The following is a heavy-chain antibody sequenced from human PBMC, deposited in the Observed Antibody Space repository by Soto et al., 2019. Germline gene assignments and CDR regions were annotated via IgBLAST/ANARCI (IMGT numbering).Heavy chain of an antibody. J-gene: IGHJ6*03. CDR3: ARMVYGDYYDSMYV. CDR2: IWYDGSNK. V-gene: IGHV3-33*01. Sequence: QVQLVESGGGVVQPGRSLRLSCAASGFTFSSYGMHWVRQAPGKGLEWVAVIWYDGSNKYYADSVKGRFTISRDNSKNTLYLQMNSLRAEDTAVYYCARMVYGDYYDSMYVWGKGTTVTVSS. D-gene: IGHD4-17*01. CDR1: GFTFSSYG.